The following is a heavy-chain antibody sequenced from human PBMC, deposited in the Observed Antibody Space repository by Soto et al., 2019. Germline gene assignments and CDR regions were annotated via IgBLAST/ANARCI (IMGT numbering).Heavy chain of an antibody. CDR3: VHGTLGSYGHVYFDY. CDR1: GFSVSSNGAR. J-gene: IGHJ4*02. Sequence: SGPTLVNPTQTLTLTCSLSGFSVSSNGARVGWIRQPPGKALEWLALIYWNDDKKYNPSLKSRLTITKDTSENQVVLTLTDVDPADTATYYCVHGTLGSYGHVYFDYWGQGTLVTVSS. CDR2: IYWNDDK. V-gene: IGHV2-5*01. D-gene: IGHD5-18*01.